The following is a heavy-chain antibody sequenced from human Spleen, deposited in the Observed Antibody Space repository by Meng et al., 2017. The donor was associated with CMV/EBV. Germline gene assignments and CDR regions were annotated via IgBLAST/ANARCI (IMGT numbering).Heavy chain of an antibody. J-gene: IGHJ4*02. CDR2: IYPSDSDT. CDR1: GNSFTSYW. CDR3: ARHGGQYQLLYHLDY. D-gene: IGHD2-2*02. V-gene: IGHV5-51*01. Sequence: KVSCKGSGNSFTSYWIAWVRQMPGKGLEWMGIIYPSDSDTRYSPSVQDQVTISADKSISTAYLQWSSLRASDTAMYYCARHGGQYQLLYHLDYWGQGTLVTVSS.